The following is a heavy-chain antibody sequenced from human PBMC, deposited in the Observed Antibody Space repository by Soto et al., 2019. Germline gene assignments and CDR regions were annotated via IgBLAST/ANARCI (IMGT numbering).Heavy chain of an antibody. CDR1: GFTFSGYW. Sequence: EVQLVESGGGLVQPGGSLRLFCAASGFTFSGYWMSWVRQAPGKGLEWVANIKQDGSEQFYVDSVKGRFTISRDNAKNSLYLQMNSLRAEDTAVYYCAREAVWGQGTTVTVSS. CDR2: IKQDGSEQ. J-gene: IGHJ6*02. V-gene: IGHV3-7*05. CDR3: AREAV.